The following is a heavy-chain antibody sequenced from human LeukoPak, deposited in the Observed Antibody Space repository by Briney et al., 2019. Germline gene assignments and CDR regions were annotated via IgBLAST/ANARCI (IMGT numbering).Heavy chain of an antibody. V-gene: IGHV3-11*04. CDR1: GFTVSSNY. Sequence: GGSLRLSCAASGFTVSSNYMSWIRQAPGKGLEWVSYISSSGSTIYYADSVKGRFTISRDNAKNSLYLQMNSLRAEDTAVYYCARDQGMVRGVYYYYYMDVWGKGTTVTVSS. CDR3: ARDQGMVRGVYYYYYMDV. CDR2: ISSSGSTI. J-gene: IGHJ6*03. D-gene: IGHD3-10*01.